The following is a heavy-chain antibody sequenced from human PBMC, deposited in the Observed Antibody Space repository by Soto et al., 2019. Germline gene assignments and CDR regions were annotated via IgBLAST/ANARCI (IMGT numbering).Heavy chain of an antibody. D-gene: IGHD2-2*01. J-gene: IGHJ4*02. CDR3: AREGYPYDY. CDR2: ISSSSSTI. V-gene: IGHV3-48*02. Sequence: EVQLVESGGGLVQPGGSLRLSCAASGFTFSSYSMNWVRQAPGKGLEWVSYISSSSSTIYYADSVKGRFTISRDIAKNSLYLQMNSXXDEDTSVYYCAREGYPYDYWGQGTLVTVSS. CDR1: GFTFSSYS.